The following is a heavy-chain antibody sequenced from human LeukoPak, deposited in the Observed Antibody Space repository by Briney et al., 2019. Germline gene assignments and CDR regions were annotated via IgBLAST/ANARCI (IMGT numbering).Heavy chain of an antibody. CDR1: GFTFNYFW. CDR3: ATVSEY. CDR2: INNDGTAT. V-gene: IGHV3-74*01. Sequence: HPGGSLRLSCAASGFTFNYFWMHWVRHVPGKGLVWVSGINNDGTATYYADSVKGRFTISRDNAKNTVYLQMNGLRAEDTTVHYCATVSEYWGQGTLVTVSS. J-gene: IGHJ4*02.